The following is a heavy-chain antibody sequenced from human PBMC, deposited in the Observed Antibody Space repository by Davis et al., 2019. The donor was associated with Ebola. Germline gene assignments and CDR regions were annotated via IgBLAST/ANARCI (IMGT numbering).Heavy chain of an antibody. CDR2: IYSGGST. J-gene: IGHJ4*02. Sequence: GGSLRLSCAASGFTFSDYYMSWIRQAPGKGLEWVSVIYSGGSTYYADSVKGRFTISRDNSKNTLYLQMNSLRAEDTAVYYCARGGNWNVFDYWGQGTLVTVSS. CDR3: ARGGNWNVFDY. CDR1: GFTFSDYY. V-gene: IGHV3-66*01. D-gene: IGHD1-1*01.